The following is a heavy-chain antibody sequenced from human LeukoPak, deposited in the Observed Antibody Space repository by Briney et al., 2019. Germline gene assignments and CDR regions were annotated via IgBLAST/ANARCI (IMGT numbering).Heavy chain of an antibody. CDR3: AKDQISINAFDI. CDR2: ISHTGST. J-gene: IGHJ3*02. V-gene: IGHV4-59*11. CDR1: GVSINGHY. Sequence: AETLSLTCTVSGVSINGHYWIGLRQSPEKGVEWVGYISHTGSTNYSPFLKSRVTMSVDTSKKQFSLKLSSVTAADTAIYYCAKDQISINAFDIWGQGTLVTVSS. D-gene: IGHD3-10*01.